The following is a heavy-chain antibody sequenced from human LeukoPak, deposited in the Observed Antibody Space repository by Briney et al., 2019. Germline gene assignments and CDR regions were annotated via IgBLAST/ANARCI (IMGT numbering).Heavy chain of an antibody. J-gene: IGHJ2*01. D-gene: IGHD5-12*01. Sequence: AGRSLRLSCAASGFTFSSYAIHWVRQAPGKGLEWVAVISYDGGNKYYADSVKGRFTISRDNSKNTLYLQMNSLRAEDTAVYYCARDGDDIVATINWYFDLWGRGTLVTVSS. CDR1: GFTFSSYA. CDR3: ARDGDDIVATINWYFDL. V-gene: IGHV3-30-3*01. CDR2: ISYDGGNK.